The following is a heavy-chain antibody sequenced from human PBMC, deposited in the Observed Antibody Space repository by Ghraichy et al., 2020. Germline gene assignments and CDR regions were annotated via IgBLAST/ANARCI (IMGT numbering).Heavy chain of an antibody. D-gene: IGHD2-8*02. J-gene: IGHJ4*02. CDR1: GFTFTDYY. V-gene: IGHV3-11*06. CDR3: ARDRAWSVY. Sequence: GGSPRLSCAASGFTFTDYYMSWVRQAPGKGLEWVAYISRDNSYTNYAESVEGRFTITRDNAKNALYLQMNSLRAEDTALYYCARDRAWSVYWGQGTLVTVSS. CDR2: ISRDNSYT.